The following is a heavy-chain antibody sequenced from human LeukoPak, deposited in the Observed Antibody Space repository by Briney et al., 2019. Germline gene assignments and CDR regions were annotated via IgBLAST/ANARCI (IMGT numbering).Heavy chain of an antibody. CDR2: ISSSSNYI. V-gene: IGHV3-21*01. CDR1: GFTFSRYS. CDR3: ARAPTSEQQLQFDY. J-gene: IGHJ4*02. Sequence: GALRLSCTASGFTFSRYSMNCIRQAPGKGLEWVSSISSSSNYIYYADSVKGRFTISRDNAKNSLYLQMNSLRTEDTAVYYCARAPTSEQQLQFDYWGQGTLVTVSS. D-gene: IGHD6-13*01.